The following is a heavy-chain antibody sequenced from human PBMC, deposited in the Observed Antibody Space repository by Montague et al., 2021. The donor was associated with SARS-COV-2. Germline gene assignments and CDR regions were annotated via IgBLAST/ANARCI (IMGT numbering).Heavy chain of an antibody. CDR1: GGSFSGHY. D-gene: IGHD3-22*01. Sequence: SETLSLTCAVYGGSFSGHYWSWIRQPPGKGLEWIGEINNSGSTNXNPSLKSRVTISVDTSKNQFSLKLHSVTAVDTAVYYCARGRIEVSMIVVVLTRASYYMDVWGKGTTVTVSS. CDR3: ARGRIEVSMIVVVLTRASYYMDV. CDR2: INNSGST. V-gene: IGHV4-34*01. J-gene: IGHJ6*03.